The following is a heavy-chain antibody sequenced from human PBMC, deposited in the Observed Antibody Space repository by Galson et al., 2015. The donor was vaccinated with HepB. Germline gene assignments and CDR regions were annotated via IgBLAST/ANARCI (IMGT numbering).Heavy chain of an antibody. Sequence: SLRLSCAASGFTFSSDGMSWVRQAPGKGLEWVSTISGSGGSTYYADSVKGRFTISRDNSKNTLYLQMNSLRADDTAVFYCAKGVDYYDSSGYYYRRYYFDYWGQGTLVTVSS. CDR1: GFTFSSDG. CDR3: AKGVDYYDSSGYYYRRYYFDY. J-gene: IGHJ4*02. V-gene: IGHV3-23*01. CDR2: ISGSGGST. D-gene: IGHD3-22*01.